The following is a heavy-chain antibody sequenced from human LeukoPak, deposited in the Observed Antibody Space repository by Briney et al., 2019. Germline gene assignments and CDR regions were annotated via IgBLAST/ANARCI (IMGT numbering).Heavy chain of an antibody. V-gene: IGHV3-30*04. D-gene: IGHD6-13*01. CDR2: ISYDGSNK. Sequence: GVSLRLSCAASGFTFSSYAMHWVRQAPGKGLEWVAVISYDGSNKYYADSVKGRFTTSRDNSKNTLYLQMNSLRAEDTAVYYCARAPGYSSSWNWFDPWGQGTLVTVSS. J-gene: IGHJ5*02. CDR1: GFTFSSYA. CDR3: ARAPGYSSSWNWFDP.